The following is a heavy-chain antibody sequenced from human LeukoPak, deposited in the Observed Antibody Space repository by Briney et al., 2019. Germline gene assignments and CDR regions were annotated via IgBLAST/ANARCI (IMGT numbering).Heavy chain of an antibody. V-gene: IGHV3-11*01. D-gene: IGHD6-19*01. CDR3: ATGYSSGWY. CDR2: ISSGGITI. J-gene: IGHJ4*02. Sequence: GGSLRLSCAAAGFTFSDYYMSWVRQAPGQGLGWVSYISSGGITIYYADSVKGRFTISRDNAKNSLYLQMNSLRAEDTAVYYCATGYSSGWYWGQGTLVTVSS. CDR1: GFTFSDYY.